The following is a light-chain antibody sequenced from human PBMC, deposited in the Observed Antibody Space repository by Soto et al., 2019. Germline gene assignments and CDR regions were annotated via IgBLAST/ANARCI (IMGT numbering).Light chain of an antibody. Sequence: EIVLTQSPDNLSVSPWERATLSCRASQSIATTLAWYQHKPGQAPRVLIYGASTRATDVPPRFSGSGSGTDFTLTISSLQSEDFAVYYCQQYNNWPYSFGQGTKVDI. J-gene: IGKJ2*01. V-gene: IGKV3-15*01. CDR3: QQYNNWPYS. CDR1: QSIATT. CDR2: GAS.